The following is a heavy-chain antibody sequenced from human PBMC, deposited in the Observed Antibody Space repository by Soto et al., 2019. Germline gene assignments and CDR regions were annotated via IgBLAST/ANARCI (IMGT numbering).Heavy chain of an antibody. V-gene: IGHV1-18*04. Sequence: QVQLVQSGTEVKKPGASVKVSCRGSGYTFPSYGFSWVRQAPGQGVEWMGWISAYDGNTHYAQKLQDRFTMTTDTSTSPAYMKLRSLSSDDSAVYYCARDHYDSSGYSGYWGQGTLVTVSS. CDR1: GYTFPSYG. D-gene: IGHD3-22*01. CDR2: ISAYDGNT. J-gene: IGHJ4*02. CDR3: ARDHYDSSGYSGY.